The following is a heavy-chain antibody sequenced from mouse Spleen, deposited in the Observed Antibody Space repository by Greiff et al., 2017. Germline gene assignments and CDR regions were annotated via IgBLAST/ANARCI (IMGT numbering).Heavy chain of an antibody. CDR3: ARGGITTVAEIFDY. CDR1: GYTFTDYY. CDR2: IYPGSGNT. J-gene: IGHJ2*01. V-gene: IGHV1-76*01. D-gene: IGHD1-1*01. Sequence: QVQLKESGAELVRPGASVKLSCKASGYTFTDYYINWVKQRPGQGLEWIARIYPGSGNTYYNEKFKGKATLTAEKSSSTAYMQLSSLTSEDSAVYFCARGGITTVAEIFDYWGQGTTLTVSS.